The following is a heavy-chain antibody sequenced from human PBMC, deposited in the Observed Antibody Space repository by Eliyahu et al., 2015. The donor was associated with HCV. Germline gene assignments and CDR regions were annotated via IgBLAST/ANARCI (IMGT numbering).Heavy chain of an antibody. CDR2: IWYDGSKK. CDR3: ARQGALAGKPPYFDY. V-gene: IGHV3-33*01. CDR1: GFIFNTYG. D-gene: IGHD6-19*01. Sequence: AASGFIFNTYGMHWVRQAPXKGLEWVAVIWYDGSKKXYVXSVKGRFTISRDNSNNTLYLQMNSLRAEDTAVYYCARQGALAGKPPYFDYWGQGTLVTVSS. J-gene: IGHJ4*02.